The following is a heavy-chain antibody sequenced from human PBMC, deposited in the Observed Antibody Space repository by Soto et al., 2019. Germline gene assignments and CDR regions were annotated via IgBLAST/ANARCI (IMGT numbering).Heavy chain of an antibody. CDR2: ISAYNGNT. CDR3: ARVLDSSSRRGNWFDP. CDR1: GYTFTSYG. D-gene: IGHD6-13*01. Sequence: GASVKVSCKASGYTFTSYGISWVRQAPGQGLEWMGWISAYNGNTNYAQKLQGRVTMTTDTSTSTAYMELRSLRSDDTAVYYCARVLDSSSRRGNWFDPWGQGTLVTVSS. V-gene: IGHV1-18*01. J-gene: IGHJ5*02.